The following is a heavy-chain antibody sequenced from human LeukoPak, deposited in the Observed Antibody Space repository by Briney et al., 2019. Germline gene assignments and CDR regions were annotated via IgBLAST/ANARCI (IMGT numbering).Heavy chain of an antibody. D-gene: IGHD6-19*01. CDR1: GGSISSYY. CDR2: IYTSGST. Sequence: SETLSLTCTVSGGSISSYYWSWIRQPAGKGLEWIGRIYTSGSTNYNPSLKSRVAMSVDTSKNQFSLKLSSVTAADTAVYYCARGSYSSGWYRVFEYWGQGTLVTVSS. V-gene: IGHV4-4*07. CDR3: ARGSYSSGWYRVFEY. J-gene: IGHJ4*02.